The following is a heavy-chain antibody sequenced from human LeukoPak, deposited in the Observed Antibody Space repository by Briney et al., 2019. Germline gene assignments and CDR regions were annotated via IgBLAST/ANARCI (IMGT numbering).Heavy chain of an antibody. D-gene: IGHD3-16*01. CDR1: GGSFSGYY. J-gene: IGHJ4*02. V-gene: IGHV4-34*01. CDR3: ARGGVSHDYVLAYFDY. Sequence: SETLSLTCAVYGGSFSGYYWSWIRQPPGKGLEWIGEINHSGSTNYNPSLKRRVTISVDTSKNQFSLKLSSVNAAATHVYYCARGGVSHDYVLAYFDYWGQGTLVTVSS. CDR2: INHSGST.